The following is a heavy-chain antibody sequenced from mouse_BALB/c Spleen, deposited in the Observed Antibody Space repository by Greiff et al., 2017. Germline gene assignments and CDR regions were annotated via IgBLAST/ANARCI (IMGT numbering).Heavy chain of an antibody. D-gene: IGHD2-3*01. CDR3: ARDDGYWNAMDY. J-gene: IGHJ4*01. CDR2: IYPGDGDT. V-gene: IGHV1-82*01. CDR1: GYAFSSSW. Sequence: QVQLQQSGPELVKPGASVKISCKASGYAFSSSWMNWVKQRPGQGLEWIGRIYPGDGDTNYNGKFKGKATLTADKSSSTAYMQLSSLTSVDSAVYFCARDDGYWNAMDYWGQGTSVTVSS.